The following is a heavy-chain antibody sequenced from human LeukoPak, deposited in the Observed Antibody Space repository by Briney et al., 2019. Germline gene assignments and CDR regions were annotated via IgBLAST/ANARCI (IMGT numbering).Heavy chain of an antibody. J-gene: IGHJ6*03. Sequence: PGGSLRLSCAASGFSFNSYSMNWVRQAPGKGLEWVSSISSASNYIYYAVSVKGRFTISRDNSKNSLYLQMNSLRAEDTAVYYFAGVPRYFYYYYMDVWGKATTVTVSS. CDR2: ISSASNYI. CDR1: GFSFNSYS. V-gene: IGHV3-21*01. CDR3: AGVPRYFYYYYMDV.